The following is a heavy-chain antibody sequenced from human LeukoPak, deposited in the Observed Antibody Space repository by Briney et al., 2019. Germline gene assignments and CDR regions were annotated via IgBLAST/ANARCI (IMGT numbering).Heavy chain of an antibody. Sequence: GGSLRLSCAASGFTFSSYSMNWVRQAPGKGLEWVSSISSSSSYIYYADSVKGRFTISRDDAKNSLYLQMNSLRAEDTAVYYCARDRSSRSGDYWGQGTLVTVSS. D-gene: IGHD6-6*01. CDR1: GFTFSSYS. CDR2: ISSSSSYI. J-gene: IGHJ4*02. CDR3: ARDRSSRSGDY. V-gene: IGHV3-21*01.